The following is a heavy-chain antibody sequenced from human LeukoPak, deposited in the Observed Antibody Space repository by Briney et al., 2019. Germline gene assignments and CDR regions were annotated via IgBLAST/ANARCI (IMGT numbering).Heavy chain of an antibody. D-gene: IGHD1-26*01. J-gene: IGHJ3*02. CDR2: IYPGDSDI. Sequence: GESLKISCKGSGYSFTTYWIGWVRQMPGKGLEWMGIIYPGDSDIRYSPSFQGQVTISADKSITTAYLQWSNLKASDTAMYYCARGVVGATTVLEAFDIWGQGTMVTVSS. V-gene: IGHV5-51*01. CDR3: ARGVVGATTVLEAFDI. CDR1: GYSFTTYW.